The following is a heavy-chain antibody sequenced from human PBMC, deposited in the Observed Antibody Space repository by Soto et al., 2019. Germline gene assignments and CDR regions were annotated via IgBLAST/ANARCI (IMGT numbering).Heavy chain of an antibody. D-gene: IGHD6-6*01. CDR3: AKVIRADSTSSNFYYYSGLDV. J-gene: IGHJ6*02. CDR2: ISNNGIKT. CDR1: GFTFRTYG. V-gene: IGHV3-30*18. Sequence: QVQLVESGGGVVQPGRSLRLSCAASGFTFRTYGMHWVRQAPGKGLEWLAVISNNGIKTYYADSVKGRFTISRDNSREILFLQMNSLRGEDTAIYYCAKVIRADSTSSNFYYYSGLDVWGQGTKVTVSS.